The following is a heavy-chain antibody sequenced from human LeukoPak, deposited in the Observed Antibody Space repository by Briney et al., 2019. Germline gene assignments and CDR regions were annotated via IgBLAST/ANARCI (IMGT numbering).Heavy chain of an antibody. V-gene: IGHV4-4*07. J-gene: IGHJ4*02. CDR2: IYTSGST. CDR1: GGSISSYY. Sequence: SETLSLTCTVSGGSISSYYWSWIRQPPGKGLEWIGRIYTSGSTNYNPSLKSRVTMSVDTSKNQFSLKLSSVTAADTAVYYCARITMVRGVTTPWYYFDYWGQGTLVTVSS. CDR3: ARITMVRGVTTPWYYFDY. D-gene: IGHD3-10*01.